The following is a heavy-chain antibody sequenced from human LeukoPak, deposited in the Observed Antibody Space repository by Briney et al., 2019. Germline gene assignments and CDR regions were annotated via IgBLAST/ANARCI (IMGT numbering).Heavy chain of an antibody. V-gene: IGHV4-38-2*02. CDR3: ASGYSSGPEYFDY. CDR2: IYHSGST. Sequence: PSETLSLTCTVSGYSISSGYYWGWIRQPPGKGLEWIGTIYHSGSTYYNPSLKSRVTISVDTSKNQFSLKLSSVTAADTAVYYCASGYSSGPEYFDYWGQGTLVTVSS. D-gene: IGHD6-19*01. J-gene: IGHJ4*02. CDR1: GYSISSGYY.